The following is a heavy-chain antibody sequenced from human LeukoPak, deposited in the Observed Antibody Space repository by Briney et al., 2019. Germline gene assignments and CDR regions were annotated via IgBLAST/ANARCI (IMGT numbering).Heavy chain of an antibody. J-gene: IGHJ4*02. Sequence: GGSLRLSCAASGFTFNSYAMSWVRQAPGKGLEWVSTITGTGGSTYYADSVRGRFTISRDNSKNTLYLQMNSLRAEDTAVYYCAKLGNSNPLRLPFDYWGQGTLVTVSS. V-gene: IGHV3-23*01. CDR1: GFTFNSYA. CDR3: AKLGNSNPLRLPFDY. D-gene: IGHD4-23*01. CDR2: ITGTGGST.